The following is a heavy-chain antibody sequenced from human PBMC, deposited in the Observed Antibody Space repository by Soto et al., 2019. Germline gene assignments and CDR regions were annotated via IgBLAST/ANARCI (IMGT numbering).Heavy chain of an antibody. J-gene: IGHJ5*02. CDR3: ARALSPYGDYDNWFDP. V-gene: IGHV5-51*01. CDR2: IYPGDSDT. CDR1: GYSFTSYW. D-gene: IGHD4-17*01. Sequence: GESLKISCKGSGYSFTSYWIGWVRQMPGKGLEWMGIIYPGDSDTRYSPSFQGQVTISADKSISTAYLQWSSLKASDTAMYYCARALSPYGDYDNWFDPWGQGTLVTVSS.